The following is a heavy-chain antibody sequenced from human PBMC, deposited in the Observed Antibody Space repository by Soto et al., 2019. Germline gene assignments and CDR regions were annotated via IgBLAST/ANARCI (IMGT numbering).Heavy chain of an antibody. CDR2: ISWNGGSI. Sequence: SGGSLRLSCAASGFTFTNYAMNWVRQAPGKGLEWVSSIISWNGGSIGYADSVKGRFTISRDNAKNSLYLQMNSLRAEDTALYYCAKDYCSSTSCYFDYYYYMDVWGKGTTVTVSS. CDR3: AKDYCSSTSCYFDYYYYMDV. D-gene: IGHD2-2*01. CDR1: GFTFTNYA. J-gene: IGHJ6*03. V-gene: IGHV3-9*01.